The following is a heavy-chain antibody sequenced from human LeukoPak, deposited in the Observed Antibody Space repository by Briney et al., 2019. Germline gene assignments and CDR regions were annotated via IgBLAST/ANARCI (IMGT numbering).Heavy chain of an antibody. Sequence: PGGSLRLSCAASGFTFSSYGMNWVRQAPGKGLEWVSSIGRTPTYVYYADSVKGRFTISRDNAKNSLYLQMDSLRAEDTAVYYCARDSLVGSTTPVFDYWGQGTLVTVSS. CDR1: GFTFSSYG. V-gene: IGHV3-21*04. CDR2: IGRTPTYV. CDR3: ARDSLVGSTTPVFDY. D-gene: IGHD1-26*01. J-gene: IGHJ4*02.